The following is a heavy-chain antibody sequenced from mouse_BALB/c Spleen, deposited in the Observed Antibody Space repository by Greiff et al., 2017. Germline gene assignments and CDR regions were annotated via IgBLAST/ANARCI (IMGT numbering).Heavy chain of an antibody. D-gene: IGHD2-3*01. CDR2: IWAGGST. J-gene: IGHJ4*01. V-gene: IGHV2-9*02. CDR1: GFSLTSYG. CDR3: ARGPIYDGYFYAMDY. Sequence: VKVVESGPGLVAPSQSLSITCTVSGFSLTSYGVHWVRQPPGKGLEWLGVIWAGGSTNYNSALMSRLSISKDNSKSQVFLKMNSLQTDDTAMYYCARGPIYDGYFYAMDYWGQGTSVTVSS.